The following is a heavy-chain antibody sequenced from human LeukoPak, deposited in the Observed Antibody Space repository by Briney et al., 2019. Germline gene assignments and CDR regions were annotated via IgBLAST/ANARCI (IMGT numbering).Heavy chain of an antibody. D-gene: IGHD2-15*01. V-gene: IGHV4-59*08. CDR1: GGSISSYY. Sequence: SETLSLTCTVSGGSISSYYRSWVRQPPGKGLEWIGYIYYSGNTRYNPSLMSRVTISVDTSKNHFSLKLTSVTAADTAVYYCARHEVGYCSGGSCPYYFDYWGQGTLVTVSS. CDR2: IYYSGNT. J-gene: IGHJ4*02. CDR3: ARHEVGYCSGGSCPYYFDY.